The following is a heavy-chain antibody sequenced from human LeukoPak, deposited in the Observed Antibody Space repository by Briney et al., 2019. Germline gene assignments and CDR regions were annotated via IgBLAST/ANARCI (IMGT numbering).Heavy chain of an antibody. J-gene: IGHJ2*01. D-gene: IGHD1-26*01. CDR1: GGSISSYW. Sequence: SETLSLTCTVSGGSISSYWWSWIRQPPGKGLEWIGYMYYSGYMFYSGSPYYNPSLKSRVTISVDTSKNQFSLKLSSVTAADTAVYYCARGLVAAPWYFDLWGRGTLVTVSS. V-gene: IGHV4-59*12. CDR2: MYYSGYMFYSGSP. CDR3: ARGLVAAPWYFDL.